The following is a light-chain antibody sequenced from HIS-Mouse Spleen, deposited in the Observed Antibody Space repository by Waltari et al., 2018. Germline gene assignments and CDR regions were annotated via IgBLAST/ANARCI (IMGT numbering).Light chain of an antibody. CDR1: ALPKQY. J-gene: IGLJ3*02. CDR2: KDS. CDR3: QLADSSGTGWV. Sequence: SYELTQPPSVSVSPGQTARITCSGDALPKQYAYWYQQKPGQAPVLVIYKDSERPSGIPERFSGSSSGTTVTLTISGVQAEDEADYYCQLADSSGTGWVFGGGTKLTVL. V-gene: IGLV3-25*03.